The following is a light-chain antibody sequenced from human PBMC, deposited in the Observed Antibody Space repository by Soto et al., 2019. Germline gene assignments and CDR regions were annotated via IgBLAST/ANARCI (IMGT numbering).Light chain of an antibody. J-gene: IGKJ4*01. Sequence: EVVMTQSPATLSVSPGERATLSCRASQFVSTNLAWYQQKPGQAPRLLIYSASTRATGIPARFSGSGSWTEFTLTISSLPSEDSAVYYCQQFNNWPPLTFGGGTKVEIK. V-gene: IGKV3-15*01. CDR2: SAS. CDR3: QQFNNWPPLT. CDR1: QFVSTN.